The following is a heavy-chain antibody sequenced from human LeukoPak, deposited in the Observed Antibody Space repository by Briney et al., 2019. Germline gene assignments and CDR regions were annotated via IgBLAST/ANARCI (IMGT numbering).Heavy chain of an antibody. CDR1: GGSISSSSYY. V-gene: IGHV4-39*01. CDR2: IYYSGST. J-gene: IGHJ4*02. CDR3: AGTRKPGGEAAAGTVDY. D-gene: IGHD6-13*01. Sequence: SETLSLTCTVSGGSISSSSYYWGWIRQPPGKGLEWIGSIYYSGSTYYNPSLKSRVTKSVDTSKNQFSLKLSSVTAADTAVYYCAGTRKPGGEAAAGTVDYWGQGTLVTVSS.